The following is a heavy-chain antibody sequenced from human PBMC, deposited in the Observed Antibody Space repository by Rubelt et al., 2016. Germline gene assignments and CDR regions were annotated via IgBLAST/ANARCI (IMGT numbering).Heavy chain of an antibody. CDR1: GYTFTGYY. J-gene: IGHJ6*02. D-gene: IGHD3-10*01. CDR3: ARSSTGNAMDG. Sequence: QVQLVQSGAEVEKPGASVKVSCKASGYTFTGYYIHWVRQAPGQGLEWMGRINPNTGGANYAQIFQGRVTMTMDTSISTAYMELSSLLSDNTALDYCARSSTGNAMDGWGQGTTVTVSS. CDR2: INPNTGGA. V-gene: IGHV1-2*06.